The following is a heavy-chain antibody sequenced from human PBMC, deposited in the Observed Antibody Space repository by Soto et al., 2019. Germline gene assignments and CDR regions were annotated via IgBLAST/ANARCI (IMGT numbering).Heavy chain of an antibody. CDR1: GGSISSGGYY. Sequence: SETLSLTCTVSGGSISSGGYYWSWIRQHPGKCLEWIGYIYYSGSTYYNPSLKSRVTISVDTSKNQFSLKLSSVTAADTAVYYCARVPYTDYGMDVWGQGTTVTVYS. J-gene: IGHJ6*02. D-gene: IGHD1-1*01. CDR2: IYYSGST. V-gene: IGHV4-31*03. CDR3: ARVPYTDYGMDV.